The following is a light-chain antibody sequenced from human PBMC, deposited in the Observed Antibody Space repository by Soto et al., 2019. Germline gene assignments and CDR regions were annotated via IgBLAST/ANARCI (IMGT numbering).Light chain of an antibody. CDR1: SSDVYGSNY. CDR2: EVT. V-gene: IGLV2-8*01. Sequence: QSALTQPPSASGSPGQPVTISCTGTSSDVYGSNYVSCYQQHPGKAPKLIIYEVTQRPSGVPDRFSGSKSGTTASLTVSGLQAEDEADYYCSSYAGRNLLLFGAGTKVTVL. J-gene: IGLJ1*01. CDR3: SSYAGRNLLL.